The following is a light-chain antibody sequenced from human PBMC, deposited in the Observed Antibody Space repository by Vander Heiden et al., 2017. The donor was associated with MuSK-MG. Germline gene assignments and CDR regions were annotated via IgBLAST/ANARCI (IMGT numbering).Light chain of an antibody. CDR1: QGISNY. Sequence: DIQMTQAPSSLSASVGDRVTITCRASQGISNYLAWYQQKPGKVPKLLIYAASTLQSGVPSRFSASRSGTDFTLTISSLHPEDVATYYCQKDNSTPRTFGQGTKVEIK. CDR2: AAS. CDR3: QKDNSTPRT. J-gene: IGKJ1*01. V-gene: IGKV1-27*01.